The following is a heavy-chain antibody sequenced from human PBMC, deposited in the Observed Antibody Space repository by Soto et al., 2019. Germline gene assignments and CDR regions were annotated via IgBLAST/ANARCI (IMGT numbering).Heavy chain of an antibody. Sequence: PGGSLRLSCAASGFTFSSYAMSWVRQAPGKGLEWVSAISGSGGSTYYADSVKGRFTISRDNSKNTLYLQMNSLRAEDTAVYYCAKKVTISPLNYSDSSGYVDYWGQGTLVTVSS. CDR2: ISGSGGST. V-gene: IGHV3-23*01. CDR1: GFTFSSYA. CDR3: AKKVTISPLNYSDSSGYVDY. J-gene: IGHJ4*02. D-gene: IGHD3-22*01.